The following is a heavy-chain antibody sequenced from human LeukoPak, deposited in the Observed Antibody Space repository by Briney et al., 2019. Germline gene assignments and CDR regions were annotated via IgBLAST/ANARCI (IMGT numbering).Heavy chain of an antibody. V-gene: IGHV3-48*03. CDR1: GFTFSSYE. CDR3: AREKCSSTSCPLFDY. D-gene: IGHD2-2*01. Sequence: GGSLRLSCAASGFTFSSYEMNWVRQAPGKGLEWVSYISSSGSTIYYTDSVKGRFTISRDNAKNSLYLQMNSLRAEDTAVYYCAREKCSSTSCPLFDYWGQGTLVTVSS. J-gene: IGHJ4*02. CDR2: ISSSGSTI.